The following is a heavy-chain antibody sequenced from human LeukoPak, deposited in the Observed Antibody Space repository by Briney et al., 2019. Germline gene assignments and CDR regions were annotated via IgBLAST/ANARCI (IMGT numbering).Heavy chain of an antibody. J-gene: IGHJ5*02. CDR1: GGSISSSSYY. D-gene: IGHD6-19*01. Sequence: SETLSLTCTVSGGSISSSSYYWGWIRQPPGKGLEWIGSIYYSGSTYYNPSLKSRVTISVDTSKNQFSLKLSSVTAADTAVYYCAIENPEQWLVRTEYPESNWFDPWGQGTLVTVSS. CDR3: AIENPEQWLVRTEYPESNWFDP. CDR2: IYYSGST. V-gene: IGHV4-39*07.